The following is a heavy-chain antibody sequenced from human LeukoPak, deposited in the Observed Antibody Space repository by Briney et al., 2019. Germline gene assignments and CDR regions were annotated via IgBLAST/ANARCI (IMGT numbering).Heavy chain of an antibody. CDR1: GFTVSSNY. CDR2: IYSADST. D-gene: IGHD4/OR15-4a*01. Sequence: PGGSLRLSCAASGFTVSSNYMSWVRQAPGKGLEWVSIIYSADSTFYADSVKGRFTISRDNSKNTLYLQMNRLRAEDTAVYYCARGTIAFDIWGQGTMVTVSS. CDR3: ARGTIAFDI. J-gene: IGHJ3*02. V-gene: IGHV3-53*01.